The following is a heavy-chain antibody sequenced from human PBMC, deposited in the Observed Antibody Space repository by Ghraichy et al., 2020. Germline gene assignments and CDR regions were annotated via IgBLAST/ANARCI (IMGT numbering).Heavy chain of an antibody. Sequence: SGPTLVKPTQTLTLTCTFSGFSLSTSGMCVSWIRQPPGKALEWLALIDWDDDKYYSTSLKTRLTISKDTSKNQVVLTMTNMDPVDTATYYCARTTYYYDSSGYPTHAFDIWGQGTMVTVSS. V-gene: IGHV2-70*01. D-gene: IGHD3-22*01. CDR1: GFSLSTSGMC. CDR3: ARTTYYYDSSGYPTHAFDI. CDR2: IDWDDDK. J-gene: IGHJ3*02.